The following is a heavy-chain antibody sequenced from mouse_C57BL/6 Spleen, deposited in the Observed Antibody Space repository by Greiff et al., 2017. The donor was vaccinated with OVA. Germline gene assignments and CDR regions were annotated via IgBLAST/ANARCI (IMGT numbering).Heavy chain of an antibody. J-gene: IGHJ4*01. CDR2: FHPYNDDT. Sequence: LVESGAELVKPGASVKMSCKASGYTFTTYPIEWMKQNHGKSLEWIGNFHPYNDDTKYNEKFKGKATLTVEKSSSTVYLELSRLRSDDSAVYYCARSNHFLYAMDYWGKGTSVTVSS. CDR1: GYTFTTYP. CDR3: ARSNHFLYAMDY. V-gene: IGHV1-47*01.